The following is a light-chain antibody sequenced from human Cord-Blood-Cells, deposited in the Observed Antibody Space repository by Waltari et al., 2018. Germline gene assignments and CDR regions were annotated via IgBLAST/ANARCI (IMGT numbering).Light chain of an antibody. CDR2: GAS. V-gene: IGKV3-15*01. J-gene: IGKJ1*01. CDR3: QQYNNWPPWT. Sequence: EIVMTQSPATLSVSPGERATHSCRASQSVSSNLAWYQQKPGQAPRLLNYGASTRATGIPARFSGSGSGTEFTLTICSLQSEDFAVYYCQQYNNWPPWTFGQGTKVEIK. CDR1: QSVSSN.